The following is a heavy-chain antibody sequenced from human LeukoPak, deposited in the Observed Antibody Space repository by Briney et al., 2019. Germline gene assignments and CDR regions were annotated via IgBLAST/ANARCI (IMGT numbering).Heavy chain of an antibody. CDR2: INQGGSDK. J-gene: IGHJ4*02. CDR3: TRDRSRAEHD. Sequence: PGGSLRLSCAASGFTFSCHWMSWVRQAPGKGLEWVANINQGGSDKYYVDSVKGRFTISRDNANNLLYLQMNSLRGEDTAVYYCTRDRSRAEHDWGQRTLVTLSS. CDR1: GFTFSCHW. V-gene: IGHV3-7*01. D-gene: IGHD1-14*01.